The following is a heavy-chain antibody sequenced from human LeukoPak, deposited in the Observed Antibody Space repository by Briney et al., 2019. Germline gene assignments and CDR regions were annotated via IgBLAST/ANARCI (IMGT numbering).Heavy chain of an antibody. V-gene: IGHV3-23*01. CDR2: ISGSGGNT. Sequence: GGSLRLSCAASGFTFSSYAMTWVRQAPGKGLEWVSAISGSGGNTYYADSVKGRFTISRDNSKNTLYLQMNSLRAEDTAVYYCAKDPFGGGCHRCCFDPWGQGTLVTVSS. CDR3: AKDPFGGGCHRCCFDP. CDR1: GFTFSSYA. J-gene: IGHJ5*02. D-gene: IGHD6-19*01.